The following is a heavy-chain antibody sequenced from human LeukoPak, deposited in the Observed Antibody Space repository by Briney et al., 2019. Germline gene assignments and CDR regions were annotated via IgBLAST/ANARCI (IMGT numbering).Heavy chain of an antibody. D-gene: IGHD2-2*01. Sequence: PSETLSLTCTVSGGSISSSSYYWGWIRQPPGKGLEWIGSIYYSGSTNYNPSLKSRVTISVDTSKNQFSLNLSSVTAADTAVFYCARRGVYCSGTSCYWVFDYWGQGTLVTVSS. J-gene: IGHJ4*02. V-gene: IGHV4-39*07. CDR3: ARRGVYCSGTSCYWVFDY. CDR1: GGSISSSSYY. CDR2: IYYSGST.